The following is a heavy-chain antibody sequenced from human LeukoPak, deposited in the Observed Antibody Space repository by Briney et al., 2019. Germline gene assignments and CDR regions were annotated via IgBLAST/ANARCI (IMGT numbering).Heavy chain of an antibody. Sequence: PGGSLRLSCAASGFTFSSYEMNWVRQAPGKGLEWVSYISSSGSTTYYADSVKGRFTISRDNAKNSLYLQMNSLRAEDTAVYYCARPHDTALFYWGQGTLVTVSS. CDR2: ISSSGSTT. CDR1: GFTFSSYE. D-gene: IGHD5-18*01. J-gene: IGHJ4*02. V-gene: IGHV3-48*03. CDR3: ARPHDTALFY.